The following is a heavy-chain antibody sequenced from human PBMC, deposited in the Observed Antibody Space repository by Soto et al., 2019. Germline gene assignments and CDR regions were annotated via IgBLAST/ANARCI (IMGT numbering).Heavy chain of an antibody. J-gene: IGHJ6*02. Sequence: SETLSLTCTVSGGSISSYYWSWIRQPPGKGLEWIGYIYYSGSTNYNPSLKSRVTISVDTSKNQFSLKLSSVTAADTAVYYCARDSRFLEWLNGMDVRGQGTTVTVSS. D-gene: IGHD3-3*01. CDR3: ARDSRFLEWLNGMDV. CDR2: IYYSGST. CDR1: GGSISSYY. V-gene: IGHV4-59*01.